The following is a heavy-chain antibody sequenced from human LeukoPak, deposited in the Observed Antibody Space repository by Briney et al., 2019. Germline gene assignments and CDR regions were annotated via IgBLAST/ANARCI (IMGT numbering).Heavy chain of an antibody. CDR2: IYYSGST. V-gene: IGHV4-59*01. J-gene: IGHJ3*02. D-gene: IGHD3-10*01. Sequence: SETLSLTCTVSGGSISSYYWSWIRQPPGKGLEWIGYIYYSGSTNYNPSLKSRVTISVDTSKNQFSLKLSSVTAADTAVYYCARDKSGAFDIWGQGTMVTVSP. CDR1: GGSISSYY. CDR3: ARDKSGAFDI.